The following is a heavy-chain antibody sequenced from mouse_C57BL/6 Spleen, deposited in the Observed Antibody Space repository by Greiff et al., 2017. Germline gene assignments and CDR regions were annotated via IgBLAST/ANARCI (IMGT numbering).Heavy chain of an antibody. CDR1: GFTFSNYW. V-gene: IGHV6-3*01. CDR3: TRITTVVARYYYAMDY. CDR2: IRLKSDNYAT. D-gene: IGHD1-1*01. J-gene: IGHJ4*01. Sequence: EVKVEESGGGLVQPGGSMKLSCVASGFTFSNYWMNWVRQSPEKGLEWVAQIRLKSDNYATHYAESVKGRFTISRDDSKSSVYLQMNNLRAEDTGIYYCTRITTVVARYYYAMDYWGQGTSVTVSS.